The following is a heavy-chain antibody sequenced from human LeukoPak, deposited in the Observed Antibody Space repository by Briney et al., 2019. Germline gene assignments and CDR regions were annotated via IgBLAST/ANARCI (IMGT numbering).Heavy chain of an antibody. V-gene: IGHV4-4*02. CDR2: IYYSGST. CDR3: ARRLGGFAAAGTGHFDY. D-gene: IGHD6-13*01. J-gene: IGHJ4*02. Sequence: SETLSLTCAVSGGSISSSNWWSWVRQPPGKGLEWIGYIYYSGSTNYNPSLKSRVTISVDTSKNQFSLKLSSVTAADTAVYYCARRLGGFAAAGTGHFDYWGQGTLVTVSS. CDR1: GGSISSSNW.